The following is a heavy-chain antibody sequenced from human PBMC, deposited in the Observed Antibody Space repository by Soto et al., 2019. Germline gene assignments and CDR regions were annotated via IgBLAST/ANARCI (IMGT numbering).Heavy chain of an antibody. CDR1: GFTFTNYA. CDR3: AKGHYYEKFGNWVANQAFED. V-gene: IGHV3-23*01. CDR2: ISGGGTGT. D-gene: IGHD3-16*01. Sequence: PWGSLRLSCAASGFTFTNYALHWVRQAPGKGLEWVSSISGGGTGTYSADAVKGRFTISSDKSRNTVYLQMSSLRAEDTAVYYCAKGHYYEKFGNWVANQAFEDWGQGNLVT. J-gene: IGHJ4*02.